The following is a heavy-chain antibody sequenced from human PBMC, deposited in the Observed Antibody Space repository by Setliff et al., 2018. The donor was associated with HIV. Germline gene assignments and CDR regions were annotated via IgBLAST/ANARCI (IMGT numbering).Heavy chain of an antibody. V-gene: IGHV4-39*07. CDR1: GGSISSSTYY. J-gene: IGHJ4*02. D-gene: IGHD3-3*01. CDR3: VTSEVGGASPFDY. CDR2: IHNSGST. Sequence: PSETLSLTCTVSGGSISSSTYYWGWIRQPPGKGLEWIGSIHNSGSTYYNPALKSRVTISVDTSKNHFSLRLTSVTAADTALYFCVTSEVGGASPFDYWGQGTLVTSPQ.